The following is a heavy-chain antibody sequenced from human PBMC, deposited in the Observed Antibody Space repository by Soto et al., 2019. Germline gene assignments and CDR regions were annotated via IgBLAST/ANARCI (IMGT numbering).Heavy chain of an antibody. D-gene: IGHD2-2*02. V-gene: IGHV4-61*01. CDR2: IYSSGST. Sequence: SETLSLTCTVSGGSVSSDTHYWSWIRQPPGKRLEWIGSIYSSGSTNYNPSLKSRVTMSVDTSKNQFSLKLRSVIVADTAVYHCARSVRSCSGTTCYTRADVWGQGTTVTV. J-gene: IGHJ6*02. CDR3: ARSVRSCSGTTCYTRADV. CDR1: GGSVSSDTHY.